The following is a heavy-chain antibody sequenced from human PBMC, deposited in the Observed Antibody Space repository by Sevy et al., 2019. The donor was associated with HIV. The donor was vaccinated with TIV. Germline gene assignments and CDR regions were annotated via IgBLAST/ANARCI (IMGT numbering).Heavy chain of an antibody. CDR1: GFTVSGNY. CDR2: IDSGGST. Sequence: GGSLRLSCEASGFTVSGNYMAWVRLAPGKGLEWVSLIDSGGSTYYADSVKGRFTISSENAKNSLYLQMNPLWAEDTAVYFCARDSYYDASGYYYYYYGMDVWGQGTTVTVSS. J-gene: IGHJ6*02. D-gene: IGHD3-22*01. V-gene: IGHV3-66*01. CDR3: ARDSYYDASGYYYYYYGMDV.